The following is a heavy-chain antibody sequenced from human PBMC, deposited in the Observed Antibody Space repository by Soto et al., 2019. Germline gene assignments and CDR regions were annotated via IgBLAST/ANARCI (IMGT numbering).Heavy chain of an antibody. CDR1: GGSISSYY. CDR2: IYYSGST. V-gene: IGHV4-59*01. D-gene: IGHD1-20*01. Sequence: PSETLSLTCTVSGGSISSYYWSWIRQPPGKGLEWIGYIYYSGSTNYNPSLKSRVTISVDTSKNQFSLKLSSVTAADTALYYCARYNPYYYYGMDVWGQGTTVT. J-gene: IGHJ6*02. CDR3: ARYNPYYYYGMDV.